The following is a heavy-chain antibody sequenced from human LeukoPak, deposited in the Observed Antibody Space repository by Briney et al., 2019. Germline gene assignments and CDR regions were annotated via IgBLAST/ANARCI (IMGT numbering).Heavy chain of an antibody. CDR3: AKDLKFFDY. CDR2: IRYDGSNE. CDR1: GFTFSSYG. V-gene: IGHV3-30*02. Sequence: GGSLRLSCAASGFTFSSYGMHWVRQAPGKGLEWVAFIRYDGSNEYYVDSVKGRFTISRDNSKNTLYLQMNSLRTEDTAVYYCAKDLKFFDYWGQETLVTVSS. J-gene: IGHJ4*02.